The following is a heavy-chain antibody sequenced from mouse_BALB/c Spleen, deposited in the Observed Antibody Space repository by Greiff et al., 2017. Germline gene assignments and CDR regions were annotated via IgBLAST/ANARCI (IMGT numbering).Heavy chain of an antibody. D-gene: IGHD2-14*01. CDR1: GFTFNTYA. Sequence: EVHLVESGGGLVQPKGSLKLSCAASGFTFNTYAMNWVRQAPGKGLEWVARIRSKSNNYATYYADSVKDRFTISRDDSQSMLYLQMNNLKTEDTAMYYCVRPYYRYDGFAYWGQGTLVTVSA. V-gene: IGHV10-1*02. J-gene: IGHJ3*01. CDR2: IRSKSNNYAT. CDR3: VRPYYRYDGFAY.